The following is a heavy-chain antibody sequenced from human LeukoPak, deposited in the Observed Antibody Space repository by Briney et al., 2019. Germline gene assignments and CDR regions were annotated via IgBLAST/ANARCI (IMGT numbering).Heavy chain of an antibody. CDR1: GFTFDDYA. V-gene: IGHV3-9*01. J-gene: IGHJ5*02. CDR2: ISWNGDSV. CDR3: AKYTSGWFGA. D-gene: IGHD3-3*01. Sequence: PGRSLRLSCAASGFTFDDYAMHWVRQAPGKGLECVSGISWNGDSVGYADSVKGRFTISRDNAKNSLYLQMNSLRAEDTALYYCAKYTSGWFGAWGQGALVTVSS.